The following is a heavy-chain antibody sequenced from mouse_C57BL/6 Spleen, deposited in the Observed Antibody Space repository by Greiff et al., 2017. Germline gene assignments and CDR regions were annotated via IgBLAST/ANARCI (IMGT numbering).Heavy chain of an antibody. J-gene: IGHJ3*01. Sequence: VQLQQSGPELVRPGTSVKMSCKASGYSFTDYSIHWVKQRPGHILDWIGVIYPCNGGSSYNKKFKGKATLTVDKSSSTAYMELSSLTSEDSAVYFCARSADDEGRDYWGQGTPVTVSA. CDR1: GYSFTDYS. CDR2: IYPCNGGS. CDR3: ARSADDEGRDY. D-gene: IGHD2-3*01. V-gene: IGHV1-31*01.